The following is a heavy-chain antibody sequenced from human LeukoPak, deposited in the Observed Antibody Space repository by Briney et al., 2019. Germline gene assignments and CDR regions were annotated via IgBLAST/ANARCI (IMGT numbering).Heavy chain of an antibody. CDR2: IYYSGST. CDR1: GGSISSYY. CDR3: ARGGFWSGYSVFDY. J-gene: IGHJ4*02. D-gene: IGHD3-3*01. Sequence: SETLSLTCTVSGGSISSYYWSWIRQPPGKGLEWIGYIYYSGSTSYNPSLKSRVTISVDTSKNQFSLKLSSVTAADTAVYYCARGGFWSGYSVFDYWGQGTLVTVSS. V-gene: IGHV4-59*12.